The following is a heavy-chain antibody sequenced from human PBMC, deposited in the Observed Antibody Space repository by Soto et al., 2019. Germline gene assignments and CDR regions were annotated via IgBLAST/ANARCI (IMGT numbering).Heavy chain of an antibody. V-gene: IGHV3-30*02. Sequence: GGSLGLSRSASGFTFSSYGLHCLRQAPGKGLEGVAVIVYDGSSKYYGDPVKAPCTTSIDNSKNTLYLQMNSLRAEDTAVYYCARDSTVGNYVRHYYYYGMEVWGQGTPVTVSS. J-gene: IGHJ6*02. D-gene: IGHD4-4*01. CDR3: ARDSTVGNYVRHYYYYGMEV. CDR1: GFTFSSYG. CDR2: IVYDGSSK.